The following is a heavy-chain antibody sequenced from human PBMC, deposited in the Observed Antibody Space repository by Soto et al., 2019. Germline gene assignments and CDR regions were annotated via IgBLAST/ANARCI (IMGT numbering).Heavy chain of an antibody. V-gene: IGHV4-34*01. CDR1: GGSFGGFC. CDR3: ARVRRPITMVRGRRDYGMDV. D-gene: IGHD3-10*01. Sequence: SQTLSLTCAVYGGSFGGFCGSWIRQPPGKGLEWIGEINHSGGTNYNPSLKSRVTISVDTSKNQFSLKLSSVTAADTAVYYCARVRRPITMVRGRRDYGMDVWGQGTTVTVSS. J-gene: IGHJ6*02. CDR2: INHSGGT.